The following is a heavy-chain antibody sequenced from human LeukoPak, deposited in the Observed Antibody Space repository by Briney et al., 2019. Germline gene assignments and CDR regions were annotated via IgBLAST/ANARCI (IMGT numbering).Heavy chain of an antibody. Sequence: ASVKVSCKASGGTFSSYAISWVRQAPGQGLEWMGGIIPIFGTANYAQKFQGRVTITADESTSTAYMEPSSLRSEDTAVYYCARARDRWSRYAFDIWGQGTMVTVSS. CDR1: GGTFSSYA. CDR3: ARARDRWSRYAFDI. D-gene: IGHD4-23*01. CDR2: IIPIFGTA. J-gene: IGHJ3*02. V-gene: IGHV1-69*13.